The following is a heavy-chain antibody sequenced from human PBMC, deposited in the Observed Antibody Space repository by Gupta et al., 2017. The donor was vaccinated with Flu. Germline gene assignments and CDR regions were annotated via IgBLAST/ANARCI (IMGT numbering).Heavy chain of an antibody. CDR1: GGSISSYY. D-gene: IGHD6-13*01. CDR2: IYYSGST. CDR3: ARASGTGPGSMDV. J-gene: IGHJ6*02. Sequence: QVQLQESGPGLVKPSETLSLTCTVSGGSISSYYWSWIRQPPGKGLEWIGYIYYSGSTNYNPALKSRVTISVDTSKNQFSLKLSSVTAADTAVYYCARASGTGPGSMDVWGQGTTVTVSS. V-gene: IGHV4-59*08.